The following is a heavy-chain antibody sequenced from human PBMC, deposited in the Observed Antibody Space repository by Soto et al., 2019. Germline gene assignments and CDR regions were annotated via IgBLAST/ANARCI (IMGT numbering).Heavy chain of an antibody. CDR2: IYSGGST. J-gene: IGHJ5*02. Sequence: GGSLRLSCAASGFTVSSNYMSWVRQAPGKGLEWVSVIYSGGSTYYADSVKGRFTISRDNSKNTLYLQMNSLRAEDTAVYYCARGIAAAAKNWFDPWGQGTLVTVS. CDR3: ARGIAAAAKNWFDP. CDR1: GFTVSSNY. V-gene: IGHV3-53*01. D-gene: IGHD6-13*01.